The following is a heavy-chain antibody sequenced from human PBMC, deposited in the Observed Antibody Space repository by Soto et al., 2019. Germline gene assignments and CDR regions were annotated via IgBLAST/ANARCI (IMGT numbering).Heavy chain of an antibody. CDR2: ISYDGSNK. CDR3: AKDSSSWYFWFDP. Sequence: QVQLVESGGGVVQPGRSLRLSCAASGFTFSSYGMHWVRQAPGKGLEWVAVISYDGSNKYYADSVKGRFTISRDNSQNPLYLQMNRLRAEDKAVYYCAKDSSSWYFWFDPLGQGTLVNVSS. V-gene: IGHV3-30*18. D-gene: IGHD6-13*01. J-gene: IGHJ5*02. CDR1: GFTFSSYG.